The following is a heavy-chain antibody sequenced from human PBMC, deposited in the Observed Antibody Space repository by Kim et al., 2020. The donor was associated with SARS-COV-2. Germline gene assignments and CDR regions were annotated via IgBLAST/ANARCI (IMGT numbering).Heavy chain of an antibody. D-gene: IGHD3-22*01. CDR1: GFSLSDYA. CDR2: ISGSGRTT. V-gene: IGHV3-23*01. Sequence: GGSLRLSCAASGFSLSDYALSWVRQAPGKGLEWISAISGSGRTTYSADSVRGRFTIPRDSSKNTIYLQMDSLRAEDTAMYFCARFDDANGYYQYYFDYWGQGTLVTVSS. J-gene: IGHJ4*02. CDR3: ARFDDANGYYQYYFDY.